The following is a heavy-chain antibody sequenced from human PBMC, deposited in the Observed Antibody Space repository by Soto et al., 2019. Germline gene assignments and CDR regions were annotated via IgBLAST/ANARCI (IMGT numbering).Heavy chain of an antibody. CDR1: GGSIRSGGYTYS. V-gene: IGHV4-30-2*01. Sequence: SETLSLTCAVSGGSIRSGGYTYSWSWVRQPPGKGLEWVGHIDRSGSTYYNPSLKSRVTISVDRSNDHFSLNLNSVTAADTAVYYCARVVFGESPAYYFDYWGRGTLVTVSS. D-gene: IGHD3-10*01. CDR2: IDRSGST. J-gene: IGHJ4*02. CDR3: ARVVFGESPAYYFDY.